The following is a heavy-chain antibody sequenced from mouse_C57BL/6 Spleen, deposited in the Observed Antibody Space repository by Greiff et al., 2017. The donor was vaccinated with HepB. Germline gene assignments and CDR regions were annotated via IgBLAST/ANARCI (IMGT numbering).Heavy chain of an antibody. D-gene: IGHD3-2*02. Sequence: VQLQQSGPELVKPGASVKISCKASGYAFSSSWMNWVKQGPGKGLEWIGRIYPGDGDTNYNGKFKGKATLTADKSSSTAYMQRSSLTSEDSAVYFCARSTAQAPFAYWGQGTLVTVSA. V-gene: IGHV1-82*01. J-gene: IGHJ3*01. CDR1: GYAFSSSW. CDR3: ARSTAQAPFAY. CDR2: IYPGDGDT.